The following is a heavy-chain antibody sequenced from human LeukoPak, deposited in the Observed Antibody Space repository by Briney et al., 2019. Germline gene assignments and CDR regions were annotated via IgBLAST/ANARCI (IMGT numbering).Heavy chain of an antibody. V-gene: IGHV4-34*01. CDR3: ARGYSSSWYKGGYGMDV. Sequence: SETLSLTCAVYGGSFSGYYWSWIRQPPGKGLEWIEENNHSGSTNYNPSLKSRVTISVDRSKNQFSLKLSSVTAADTAVYYCARGYSSSWYKGGYGMDVWGQGTTVTVSS. CDR2: NNHSGST. D-gene: IGHD6-13*01. CDR1: GGSFSGYY. J-gene: IGHJ6*02.